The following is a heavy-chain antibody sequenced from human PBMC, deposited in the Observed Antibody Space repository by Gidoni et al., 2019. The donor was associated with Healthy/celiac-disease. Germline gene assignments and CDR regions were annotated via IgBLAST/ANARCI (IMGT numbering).Heavy chain of an antibody. Sequence: QVQLVQSGAEVQMPGSSVKVSCTAPVGPFSSYAISWVRQAPGQGVEWMGRIIPILGIANYAQKFQGRVTITVDKSTSTAYMELSSLRSEDTAVYYCARDEYSTSAGNFDYWGQGTLVTVSS. J-gene: IGHJ4*02. CDR2: IIPILGIA. D-gene: IGHD6-6*01. CDR3: ARDEYSTSAGNFDY. CDR1: VGPFSSYA. V-gene: IGHV1-69*04.